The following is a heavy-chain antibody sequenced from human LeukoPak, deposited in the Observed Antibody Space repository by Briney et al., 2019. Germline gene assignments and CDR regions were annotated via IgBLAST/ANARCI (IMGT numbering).Heavy chain of an antibody. Sequence: SETLSLTYTVSGGSISSSSYYWGWIRQPPGKGLEWIGSIYYSGSTYYNPSLKSRVTISVDTSKNQFSLKLSSVTAADTAVYYCARDPIVGATTGAFDIWGQGTMVTVSS. V-gene: IGHV4-39*07. J-gene: IGHJ3*02. CDR3: ARDPIVGATTGAFDI. D-gene: IGHD1-26*01. CDR2: IYYSGST. CDR1: GGSISSSSYY.